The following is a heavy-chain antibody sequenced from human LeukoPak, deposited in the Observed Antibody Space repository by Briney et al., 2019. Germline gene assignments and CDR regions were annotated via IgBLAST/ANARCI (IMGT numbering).Heavy chain of an antibody. J-gene: IGHJ4*02. CDR1: GGTFSSYA. D-gene: IGHD6-13*01. V-gene: IGHV1-69*13. Sequence: ASVKVSCKASGGTFSSYAISWVRQAPGQGLEWMGGIIPIFGTADYAQKFQGRVTITADESTSTAYMELNSLRSEDTAVYYCARTTRVQQLALRLDPHHFDYWGQGTLVTVSS. CDR2: IIPIFGTA. CDR3: ARTTRVQQLALRLDPHHFDY.